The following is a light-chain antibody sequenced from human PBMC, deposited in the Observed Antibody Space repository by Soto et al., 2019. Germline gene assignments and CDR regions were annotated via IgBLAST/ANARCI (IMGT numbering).Light chain of an antibody. Sequence: IPLTQSPSSLSASVGDRVTISCRASQGIANFLAWYQQKPGKAPKLLIYGASTLQSGVPSRFSGSGSGTDFTLTISSLQPEDFATYYCQQLTSFPIPFGPGTKVDIK. J-gene: IGKJ3*01. V-gene: IGKV1-9*01. CDR2: GAS. CDR1: QGIANF. CDR3: QQLTSFPIP.